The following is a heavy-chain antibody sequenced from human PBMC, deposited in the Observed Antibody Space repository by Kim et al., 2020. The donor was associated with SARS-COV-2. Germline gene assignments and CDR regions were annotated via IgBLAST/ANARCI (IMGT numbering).Heavy chain of an antibody. CDR2: VTSGGGGSA. CDR3: ARGGGLDV. Sequence: GGSLRLSCAASGFPFNTYAMSWVRQAPGKGLEWVSTVTSGGGGSAYYANSVKGRFTISRDNPRNTLYLQMNSLGAEDTAIYYCARGGGLDVWGQGTTVTVSS. CDR1: GFPFNTYA. J-gene: IGHJ6*02. V-gene: IGHV3-23*01.